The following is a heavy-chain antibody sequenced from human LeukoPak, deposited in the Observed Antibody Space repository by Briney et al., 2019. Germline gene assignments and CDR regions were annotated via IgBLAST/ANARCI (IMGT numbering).Heavy chain of an antibody. CDR1: GFTFSNYA. CDR2: ISHDDSVQ. V-gene: IGHV3-30*04. J-gene: IGHJ4*02. Sequence: PGRSLRLSCAASGFTFSNYALHWVRQAPGKGLEWVAVISHDDSVQYYPDSVKGRFTISRDHSKNTLYLQMNSLRSDDTAVYYCARDGQLDYWGQGILVSVFS. CDR3: ARDGQLDY.